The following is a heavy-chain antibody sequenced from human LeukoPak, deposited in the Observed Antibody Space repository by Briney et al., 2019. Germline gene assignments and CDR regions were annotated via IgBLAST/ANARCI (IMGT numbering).Heavy chain of an antibody. CDR1: GYTFTSYD. V-gene: IGHV1-8*01. Sequence: ASVKVSCKASGYTFTSYDINWVRQATGQGLEWMGWMNPNSGNTGYAQKFQGRVTMTRDTSISTAYMELSRLRSDDTAVYYCARVRSQSIVAIDYYYYYMDVWGKGTTVTVSS. D-gene: IGHD5-12*01. CDR3: ARVRSQSIVAIDYYYYYMDV. J-gene: IGHJ6*03. CDR2: MNPNSGNT.